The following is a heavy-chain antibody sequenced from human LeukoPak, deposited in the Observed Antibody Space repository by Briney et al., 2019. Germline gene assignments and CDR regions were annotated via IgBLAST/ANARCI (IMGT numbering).Heavy chain of an antibody. CDR1: GYTFTSYG. CDR2: ISVYNDNT. Sequence: ASVKVSCKASGYTFTSYGISWVRQAPGQGLEWMGWISVYNDNTNYAQKLQGRVTMTTDTSTTTAYMELRSLRSDDTAVYYCARGIVGVPAAISSFDYWGQATLVTVSS. V-gene: IGHV1-18*01. D-gene: IGHD2-2*01. CDR3: ARGIVGVPAAISSFDY. J-gene: IGHJ4*02.